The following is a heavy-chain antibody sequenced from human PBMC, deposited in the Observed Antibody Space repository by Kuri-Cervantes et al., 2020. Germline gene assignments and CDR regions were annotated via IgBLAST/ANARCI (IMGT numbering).Heavy chain of an antibody. D-gene: IGHD3-10*01. CDR2: ISYDGSNK. J-gene: IGHJ6*02. V-gene: IGHV3-30*03. CDR3: ARSRDVSYYGMDV. CDR1: GFTFSSYG. Sequence: GGSLRLSCAASGFTFSSYGMHWVRQAPGKGLEWVAVISYDGSNKYYADSVKGRFTISRDNSKNTLYLQMNSLRAEDTAVYYCARSRDVSYYGMDVWGQGTTVTVSS.